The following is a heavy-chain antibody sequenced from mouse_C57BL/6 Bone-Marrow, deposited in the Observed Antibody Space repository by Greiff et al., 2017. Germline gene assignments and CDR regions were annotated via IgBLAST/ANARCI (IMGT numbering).Heavy chain of an antibody. CDR3: ARRGYLLDY. Sequence: EVKLVESGGDLVKPGGSLKLSCAASGFTFSSYGMSWVRQTPDKRLEWVATISSGGSYTYYPDSVKGRFTISRDKAKNTLYLQMSSLKSEDTARYYCARRGYLLDYWGQGTTLTVSS. J-gene: IGHJ2*01. CDR2: ISSGGSYT. CDR1: GFTFSSYG. V-gene: IGHV5-6*02. D-gene: IGHD5-1*01.